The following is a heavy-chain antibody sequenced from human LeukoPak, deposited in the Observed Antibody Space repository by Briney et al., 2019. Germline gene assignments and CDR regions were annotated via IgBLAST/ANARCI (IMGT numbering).Heavy chain of an antibody. J-gene: IGHJ4*02. CDR2: INAGNGNT. V-gene: IGHV1-3*01. CDR1: GYNFISNA. CDR3: ARDGIDILTGPLNY. Sequence: ASVKVSCKASGYNFISNAMHWVRQAPGQGLEWMGWINAGNGNTKYSQKFQGRVTITRDTSASTAYMGLSSLRSEDTAVYYCARDGIDILTGPLNYWGQGTLVTVSS. D-gene: IGHD3-9*01.